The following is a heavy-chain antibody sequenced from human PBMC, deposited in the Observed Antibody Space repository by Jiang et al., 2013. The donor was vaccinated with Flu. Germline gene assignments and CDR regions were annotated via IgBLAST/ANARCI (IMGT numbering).Heavy chain of an antibody. V-gene: IGHV4-39*01. J-gene: IGHJ4*02. Sequence: ETPVPHLHCLCGSIRTSSYYWGWIRQPPGKGLEWIGSIYYTGTTYYNPSLKSRVTIFADMSKNQFSLRLTSVTAADTAVYYCAKHGVGYCSGGSCPLDYWGQGALVTVSS. CDR2: IYYTGTT. CDR1: GSIRTSSYY. CDR3: AKHGVGYCSGGSCPLDY. D-gene: IGHD2-15*01.